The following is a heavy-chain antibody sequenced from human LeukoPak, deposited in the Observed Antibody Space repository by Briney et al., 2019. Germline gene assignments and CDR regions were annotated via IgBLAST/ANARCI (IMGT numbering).Heavy chain of an antibody. V-gene: IGHV4-38-2*02. CDR2: IYHSGST. D-gene: IGHD3-9*01. J-gene: IGHJ4*02. CDR1: GYSISSGYY. Sequence: SETLSLTCTVSGYSISSGYYWGWIRQPPGKGLEWIGSIYHSGSTYYNPSLKSRVTISVDTSKNQFSLKLSSVTAADTAVYYCARVILTGYYYYFDYWGQGTLVTVSS. CDR3: ARVILTGYYYYFDY.